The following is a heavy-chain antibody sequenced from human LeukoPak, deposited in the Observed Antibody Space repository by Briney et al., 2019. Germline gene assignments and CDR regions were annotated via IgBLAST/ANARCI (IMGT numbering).Heavy chain of an antibody. V-gene: IGHV3-11*01. Sequence: GGSLRLSCAASGFTFSDYYMSWIRQAPGKGLEWISYISSGGSTIYYADSVRGQFTISRDNAKKSLYLQMNSLRAEDTAVYYCARDGVDNYDFWSGYALGYWGQGTLVTVSS. CDR1: GFTFSDYY. CDR2: ISSGGSTI. CDR3: ARDGVDNYDFWSGYALGY. D-gene: IGHD3-3*01. J-gene: IGHJ4*02.